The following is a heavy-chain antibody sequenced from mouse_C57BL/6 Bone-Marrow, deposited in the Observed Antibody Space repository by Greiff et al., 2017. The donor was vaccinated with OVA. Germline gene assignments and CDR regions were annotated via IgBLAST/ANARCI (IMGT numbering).Heavy chain of an antibody. J-gene: IGHJ1*03. V-gene: IGHV4-1*01. CDR3: ARPPYGGYYRYFDV. CDR2: INPDSSTI. CDR1: GIDFSRYW. Sequence: EVQLQESGGGLVQPGGSLKLSCAASGIDFSRYWMSWVRRAPGKGLEWIGEINPDSSTINYAPSLKDKFIISRDNATKTLYLQMSKVRSEDTALYYCARPPYGGYYRYFDVWGTGTTVTVSS. D-gene: IGHD1-1*02.